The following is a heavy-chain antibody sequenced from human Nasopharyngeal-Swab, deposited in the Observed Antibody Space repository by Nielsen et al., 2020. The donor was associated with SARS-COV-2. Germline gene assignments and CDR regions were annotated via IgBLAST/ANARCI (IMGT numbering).Heavy chain of an antibody. V-gene: IGHV4-39*01. J-gene: IGHJ5*02. CDR3: AATSVLRFLEWLNNWFDP. CDR2: IYYSGST. D-gene: IGHD3-3*01. Sequence: ESLKISCTASGGSISSSSYYWGWIRQPPGKGLEWIGSIYYSGSTYYNPSLKSRVTISVDTSKNQFSLKLSSVTAADTAVYYCAATSVLRFLEWLNNWFDPWGQGTLVTVSS. CDR1: GGSISSSSYY.